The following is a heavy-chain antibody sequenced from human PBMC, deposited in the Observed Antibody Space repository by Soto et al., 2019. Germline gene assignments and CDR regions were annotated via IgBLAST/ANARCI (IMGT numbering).Heavy chain of an antibody. CDR2: ISYDGSNK. D-gene: IGHD3-10*01. J-gene: IGHJ6*02. CDR3: AKVSIEVRVLRDRYYYHNLDV. V-gene: IGHV3-30*18. Sequence: QVQLVESGGGVVQPGRSLRLSCAASGFIFSNYGMHWVRQAPGKGLEWVAVISYDGSNKYYTDSVKGRFTISRDNSKNTLYLQMSSLRPEDTGVYYCAKVSIEVRVLRDRYYYHNLDVWGQGTTVTASS. CDR1: GFIFSNYG.